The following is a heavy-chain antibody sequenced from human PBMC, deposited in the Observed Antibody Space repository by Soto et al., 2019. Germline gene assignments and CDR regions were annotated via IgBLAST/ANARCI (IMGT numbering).Heavy chain of an antibody. CDR3: AREVLWSRYLDY. V-gene: IGHV3-30-3*01. CDR1: GFIFSNYV. CDR2: MSYDGTTK. J-gene: IGHJ4*02. Sequence: QVQLVESGGGVVQPGRSLRLSCAASGFIFSNYVMYWVRQAPGKGLEWVAFMSYDGTTKSYADSVKGRFTISRDNSQNTLYLQINSLRPEDTGVYYRAREVLWSRYLDYWGQGTLVTVSS. D-gene: IGHD3-10*01.